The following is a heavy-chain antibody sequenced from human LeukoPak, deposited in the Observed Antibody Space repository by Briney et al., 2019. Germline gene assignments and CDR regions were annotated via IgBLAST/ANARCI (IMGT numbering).Heavy chain of an antibody. CDR3: ARATGDFWSGCYY. D-gene: IGHD3-3*01. Sequence: ASVKVSCKASGYTFTGNYMYWVRQAPGQGLEWMGWINPSGGSTSYAQKFQGRVTMTRDTSTSTVYVELSSLRSEDTAVYYCARATGDFWSGCYYWGQGTLVTVSS. CDR1: GYTFTGNY. CDR2: INPSGGST. V-gene: IGHV1-46*01. J-gene: IGHJ4*02.